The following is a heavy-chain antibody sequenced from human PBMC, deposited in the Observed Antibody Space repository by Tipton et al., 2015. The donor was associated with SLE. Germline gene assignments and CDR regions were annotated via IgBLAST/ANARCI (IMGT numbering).Heavy chain of an antibody. V-gene: IGHV4-34*01. CDR3: ARDLLLYNPYSSGGNWFDP. D-gene: IGHD6-19*01. J-gene: IGHJ5*02. CDR1: GGSFSGYY. CDR2: INHSGST. Sequence: LRLSCAVYGGSFSGYYWSWIRQPPGKGLEWIGEINHSGSTNYNPSLKSRVTISVDTSKNQFSLKLSSVTAADTAVYYCARDLLLYNPYSSGGNWFDPWGQGTLVTVSS.